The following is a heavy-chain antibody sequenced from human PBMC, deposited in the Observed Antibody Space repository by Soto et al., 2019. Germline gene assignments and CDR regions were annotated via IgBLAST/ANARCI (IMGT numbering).Heavy chain of an antibody. CDR3: VKDREGVPYYFAY. CDR1: GFTFSSYA. D-gene: IGHD3-10*01. CDR2: ISSNGGST. J-gene: IGHJ4*02. V-gene: IGHV3-64D*08. Sequence: GGSLRLSCSASGFTFSSYAMRWVRQAPGKGLEYVSAISSNGGSTYYADSVKGRFTISRDNSKNTLYLQMSSLRAEDTAVYYCVKDREGVPYYFAYWGQGTLVTVSS.